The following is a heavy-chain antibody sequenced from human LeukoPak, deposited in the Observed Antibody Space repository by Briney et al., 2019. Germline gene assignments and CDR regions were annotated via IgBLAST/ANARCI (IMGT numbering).Heavy chain of an antibody. J-gene: IGHJ4*02. V-gene: IGHV3-23*01. CDR2: ISGSGGST. CDR1: GFTSSSYA. D-gene: IGHD1-26*01. Sequence: AGGSLRLSCAASGFTSSSYAMSWVRQAPGKGLEWVSAISGSGGSTYYADSVKGRFTISRDNSKNTLYLQMNSLRAEDTAVYYCAKDQWELPNGFDYWGQGTLVTVSS. CDR3: AKDQWELPNGFDY.